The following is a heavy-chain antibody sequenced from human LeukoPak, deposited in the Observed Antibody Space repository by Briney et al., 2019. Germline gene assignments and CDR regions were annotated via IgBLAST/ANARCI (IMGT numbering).Heavy chain of an antibody. CDR3: ARESYWGSSAKGFDY. D-gene: IGHD7-27*01. Sequence: GGSLRLSCAGSGFTFTSYSMIWVRQAPGKGLEWVSCIDKCSSNIYYAASVKGRFIVSRDNAKNSLYLQMNSLRDEDTAVYYCARESYWGSSAKGFDYWGQGTLVIVSS. CDR1: GFTFTSYS. CDR2: IDKCSSNI. J-gene: IGHJ4*02. V-gene: IGHV3-48*02.